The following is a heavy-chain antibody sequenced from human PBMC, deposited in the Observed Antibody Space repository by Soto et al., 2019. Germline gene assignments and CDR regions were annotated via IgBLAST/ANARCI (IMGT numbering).Heavy chain of an antibody. Sequence: ASVKVSCKASGYTFTSYYMHWVRQAPGQGLEWMGIINPSGGSTSYAQKFQGRVTMTRDTSTSTVYMELSSLRSEDTAVYYCARTDTATGPNSCGMDVWGQGTTVTV. D-gene: IGHD5-18*01. J-gene: IGHJ6*02. V-gene: IGHV1-46*03. CDR1: GYTFTSYY. CDR2: INPSGGST. CDR3: ARTDTATGPNSCGMDV.